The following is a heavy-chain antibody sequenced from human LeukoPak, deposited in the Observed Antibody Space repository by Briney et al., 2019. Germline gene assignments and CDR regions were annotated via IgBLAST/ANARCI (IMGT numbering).Heavy chain of an antibody. J-gene: IGHJ4*02. CDR2: IYYSGST. Sequence: PSGTLSLTCTVSGGSISSGSYYWGWIRQPPGKGLEWIGSIYYSGSTYYKPSLKSRVTISLDTSKNQFSLKLSSVTAADTAVYYCARAYSPPQWSPFDYWGQGTLVTVSS. V-gene: IGHV4-39*07. D-gene: IGHD6-13*01. CDR3: ARAYSPPQWSPFDY. CDR1: GGSISSGSYY.